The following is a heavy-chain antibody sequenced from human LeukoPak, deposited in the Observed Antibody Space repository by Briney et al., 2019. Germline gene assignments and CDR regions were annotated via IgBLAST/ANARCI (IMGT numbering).Heavy chain of an antibody. J-gene: IGHJ6*03. Sequence: GGSLRLSCAASGFAFSSYAMSWVRQAPGKGLEWVSGILDSGYSTYYANSVKGRFTISRDNSNNTLYLQMNSLRAEDTAVYYCAKLGGHPLHNYYVGVWGKGTTVAVSS. CDR1: GFAFSSYA. V-gene: IGHV3-23*01. D-gene: IGHD3-16*01. CDR3: AKLGGHPLHNYYVGV. CDR2: ILDSGYST.